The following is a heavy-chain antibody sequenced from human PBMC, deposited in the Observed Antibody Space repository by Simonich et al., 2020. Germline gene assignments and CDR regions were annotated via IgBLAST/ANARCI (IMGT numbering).Heavy chain of an antibody. D-gene: IGHD6-13*01. CDR2: IYHRGST. CDR3: ARVGYSNYYYYGMDV. CDR1: GYSISSGYY. J-gene: IGHJ6*02. V-gene: IGHV4-38-2*01. Sequence: QVQLQESGPGLVKPSETLSLTCAVSGYSISSGYYWGWIRQPPGKGLEWIGSIYHRGSTYYNPTRKSRVTISVDTSKNQFSLKLSSVTAADTAVYYCARVGYSNYYYYGMDVWGQGTTVTVSS.